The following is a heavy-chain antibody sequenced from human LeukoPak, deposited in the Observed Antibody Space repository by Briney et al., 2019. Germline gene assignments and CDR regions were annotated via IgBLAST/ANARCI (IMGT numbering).Heavy chain of an antibody. V-gene: IGHV4-59*01. D-gene: IGHD3-22*01. J-gene: IGHJ4*02. CDR3: ANYYDSSGFDY. Sequence: SETLSLTCTVSGGSISSYYWSWIRQPPGKGLEWIGYISYSGSTNYNPSLKSRVTISVDTSKNQFSLKLNSVTAADTAVYYCANYYDSSGFDYWGQGALVTVSS. CDR2: ISYSGST. CDR1: GGSISSYY.